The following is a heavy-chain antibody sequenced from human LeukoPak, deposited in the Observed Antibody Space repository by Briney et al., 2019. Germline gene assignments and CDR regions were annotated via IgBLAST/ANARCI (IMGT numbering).Heavy chain of an antibody. CDR2: INHSGGT. V-gene: IGHV4-34*01. Sequence: KPSETLSLTCTVYGGSFTSYHWNWIRQPPGKGLEWIGAINHSGGTNYNPSLKSRVTILLDTSKNQFSLKLSAMTAADTAVYYCAREFGVPSHSFDYWGQGTLVTVSS. CDR3: AREFGVPSHSFDY. CDR1: GGSFTSYH. J-gene: IGHJ4*02. D-gene: IGHD3-10*01.